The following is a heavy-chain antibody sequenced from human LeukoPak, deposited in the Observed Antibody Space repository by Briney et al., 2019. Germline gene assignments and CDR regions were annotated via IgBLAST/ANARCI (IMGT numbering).Heavy chain of an antibody. CDR1: DGSISSYY. D-gene: IGHD3-22*01. J-gene: IGHJ4*02. CDR2: IYYSGST. CDR3: ARHYDSSGYWYYFDY. Sequence: SETLSLTCTVSDGSISSYYWSWIRQPPGKGLEWIGYIYYSGSTNYNPSLKSRVTISVDTSKNQFSLKLSSVTAADTAVYYCARHYDSSGYWYYFDYWGQGTLVTVSS. V-gene: IGHV4-59*08.